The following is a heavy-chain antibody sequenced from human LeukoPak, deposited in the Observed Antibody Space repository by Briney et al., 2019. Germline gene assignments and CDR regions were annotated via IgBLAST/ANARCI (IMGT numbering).Heavy chain of an antibody. CDR1: GVSISRYY. D-gene: IGHD3-16*02. CDR3: ARDIVTGAFDI. Sequence: PSETLSLTCTLSGVSISRYYWSWIRQPPGKGLEWIGYIYYSGSTNYNPSLKSRVTISVDTSKNQFSLKLSSVTAADTAVYYCARDIVTGAFDIWGQGTMVTVSS. V-gene: IGHV4-59*01. CDR2: IYYSGST. J-gene: IGHJ3*02.